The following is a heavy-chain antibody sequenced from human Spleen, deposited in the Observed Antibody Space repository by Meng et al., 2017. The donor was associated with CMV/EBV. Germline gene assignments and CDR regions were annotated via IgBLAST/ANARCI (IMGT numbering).Heavy chain of an antibody. J-gene: IGHJ3*02. CDR3: ARDQGRGGGYFVDALDI. D-gene: IGHD4-23*01. Sequence: ASVKVSCKASGYTFTSYEISWVRQAPGQGLEWMGRISTYNGNTDYVQNLQGRVTMTTDTSTSTAYMELRSLTSDDTAVYYCARDQGRGGGYFVDALDIWGQGTMVTVSS. V-gene: IGHV1-18*01. CDR2: ISTYNGNT. CDR1: GYTFTSYE.